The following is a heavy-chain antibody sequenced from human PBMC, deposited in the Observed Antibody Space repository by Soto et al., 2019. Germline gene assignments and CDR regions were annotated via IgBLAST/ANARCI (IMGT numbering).Heavy chain of an antibody. V-gene: IGHV3-66*01. CDR1: GFTVSSNY. CDR2: IYSGGST. D-gene: IGHD2-21*02. CDR3: ARIIRAVVTPYYFDY. J-gene: IGHJ4*02. Sequence: GGSLRLSCAASGFTVSSNYMSWVRQAPGKGLEWVSVIYSGGSTYYADSVKGRFTISRDNSKNTLYLQMNSLRAEDTAVYYCARIIRAVVTPYYFDYWGQGTLVTVSS.